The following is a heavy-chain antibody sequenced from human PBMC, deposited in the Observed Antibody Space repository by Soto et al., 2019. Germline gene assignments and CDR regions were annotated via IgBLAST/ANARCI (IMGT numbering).Heavy chain of an antibody. Sequence: SLTCAVYGGSFSGYYWSWIRQPPGKGLEWIGEINHSGSTNYNPSLKSRVTISVDTSKNQFSLKLSSVTAADTAVYYCARAGNWYYYYHMDVWGKGTTVTVSS. V-gene: IGHV4-34*01. CDR1: GGSFSGYY. D-gene: IGHD1-1*01. CDR3: ARAGNWYYYYHMDV. CDR2: INHSGST. J-gene: IGHJ6*03.